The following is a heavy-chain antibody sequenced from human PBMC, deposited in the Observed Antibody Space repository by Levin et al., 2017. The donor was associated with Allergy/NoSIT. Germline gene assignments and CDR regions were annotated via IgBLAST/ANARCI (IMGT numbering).Heavy chain of an antibody. CDR1: CSSIPMFSYY. CDR2: LFSPAAP. J-gene: IGHJ1*01. CDR3: ASRDCSGGGCASSGEFFHH. V-gene: IGHV4-39*02. D-gene: IGHD2-15*01. Sequence: LSLPFLFSCSSIPMFSYYWGWIRHPPFPFLSFLFPLFSPAAPSYNPSLKSRVIISLDTSQNHFSLRLISVTATDTAKYYCASRDCSGGGCASSGEFFHHWGQGTLVPVSS.